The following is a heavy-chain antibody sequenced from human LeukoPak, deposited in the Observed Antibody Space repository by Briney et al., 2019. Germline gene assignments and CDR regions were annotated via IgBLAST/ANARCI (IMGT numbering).Heavy chain of an antibody. Sequence: ASLKVSCKASGYTFISFGINWVRQAPGQGLEWMGRISAYNGNTNYAQNLQDRVTMTIDTSTSTTYMDLRSLRSDDTAVYYCARAVEMSVFDIWGPGTMVTVSS. CDR3: ARAVEMSVFDI. V-gene: IGHV1-18*01. CDR2: ISAYNGNT. CDR1: GYTFISFG. D-gene: IGHD5-24*01. J-gene: IGHJ3*02.